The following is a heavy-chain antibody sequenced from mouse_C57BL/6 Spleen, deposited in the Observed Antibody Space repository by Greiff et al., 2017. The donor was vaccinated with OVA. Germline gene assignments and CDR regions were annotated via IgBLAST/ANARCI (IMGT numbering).Heavy chain of an antibody. D-gene: IGHD2-4*01. CDR2: ISYDGSN. V-gene: IGHV3-6*01. J-gene: IGHJ2*01. Sequence: EVKLQESGPGLVKPSQSLSLTCSVTGYSITSGYYWNWIRQFPGNKLEWMGYISYDGSNNYNPSLKNRISITRDTSKNQFFLKLNSVTTEDTATYYCARDAPIYYDYDVNYFDYWGQGTTLTVSS. CDR3: ARDAPIYYDYDVNYFDY. CDR1: GYSITSGYY.